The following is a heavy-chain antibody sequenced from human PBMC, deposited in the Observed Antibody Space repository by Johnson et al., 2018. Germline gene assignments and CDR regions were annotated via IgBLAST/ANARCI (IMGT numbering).Heavy chain of an antibody. CDR1: GFTFSSYA. J-gene: IGHJ3*02. V-gene: IGHV3-23*04. Sequence: VQLVESGGGLVPPGGSLRLSCAASGFTFSSYAMSWVRQAPGKGLEWVSAISGSGGSTYYADSVKGRFTISRNNSKNTLYLQMNSLRAEDTAVYYCAKGAYCGGDCTDAFDIWGQGTMVTVSS. CDR2: ISGSGGST. D-gene: IGHD2-21*02. CDR3: AKGAYCGGDCTDAFDI.